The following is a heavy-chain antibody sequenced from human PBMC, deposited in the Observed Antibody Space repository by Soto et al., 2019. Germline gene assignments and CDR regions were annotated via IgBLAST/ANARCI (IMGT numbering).Heavy chain of an antibody. CDR2: IWNDGSNE. CDR1: ALNLSSYG. Sequence: PGGSLRLPCEASALNLSSYGIHWVRQAPGKGLERVAIIWNDGSNEYSADSVKGRLTISTDDPKNTLYLQMNSLKTEDTAVYCCTTATSYYYYCRDVWHKGTTVAVSS. J-gene: IGHJ6*04. V-gene: IGHV3-33*01. CDR3: TTATSYYYYCRDV. D-gene: IGHD2-2*01.